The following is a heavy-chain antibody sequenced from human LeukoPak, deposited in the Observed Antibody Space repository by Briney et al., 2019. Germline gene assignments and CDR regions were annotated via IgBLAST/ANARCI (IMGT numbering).Heavy chain of an antibody. CDR3: SRSHYYDSSYFYYYYGLDV. CDR2: VNSDGSSI. Sequence: GGSLRLSCAASGFTFSSYWMHWVRQGPGKGPVWVSRVNSDGSSIRYADSVKGRFTISRDNAKNPLSLQMNSLRAEDTAVYYCSRSHYYDSSYFYYYYGLDVWGQGTTVTVSS. D-gene: IGHD3-22*01. V-gene: IGHV3-74*01. CDR1: GFTFSSYW. J-gene: IGHJ6*02.